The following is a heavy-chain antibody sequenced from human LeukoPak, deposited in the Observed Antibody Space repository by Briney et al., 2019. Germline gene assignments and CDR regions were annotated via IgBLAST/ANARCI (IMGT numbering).Heavy chain of an antibody. V-gene: IGHV4-30-4*08. CDR3: ARVYYDFGSPPYNWFDP. CDR1: GGSISSGDYY. CDR2: IYYSGST. Sequence: SQTLSLTCTVSGGSISSGDYYWSWIRQPPGKGLQWIGYIYYSGSTYYNPSLKSRVTISADTSKNQFSLELSPVTAADTAVYYCARVYYDFGSPPYNWFDPWGQGTLVTVSS. J-gene: IGHJ5*02. D-gene: IGHD3-3*01.